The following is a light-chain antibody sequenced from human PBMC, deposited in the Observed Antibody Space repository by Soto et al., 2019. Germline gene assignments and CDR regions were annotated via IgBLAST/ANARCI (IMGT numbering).Light chain of an antibody. J-gene: IGKJ5*01. CDR1: QSVDRY. CDR2: GAS. V-gene: IGKV3-11*01. Sequence: EIVLTQSPVSLSLSPGERATLSCRASQSVDRYLVWYQQKPGQAPRLLIFGASNRATGIPARFSGSGSGTDFTLTISSLEPEDFAVYYCQQRDSWPITFGQGIRLEIK. CDR3: QQRDSWPIT.